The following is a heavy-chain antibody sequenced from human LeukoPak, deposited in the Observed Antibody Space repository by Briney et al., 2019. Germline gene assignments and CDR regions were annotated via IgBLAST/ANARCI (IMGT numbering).Heavy chain of an antibody. J-gene: IGHJ4*02. CDR1: GGSISSGGYS. Sequence: SETLPLTCAVSGGSISSGGYSWSWIRQPPGKGLEWIGYIYHSGSTYYNPSLKSRVTISVDRSKNQFSLKLSSVTAADTAVYYCARGGIGSNFDYWGQGTLVTVSS. V-gene: IGHV4-30-2*01. CDR2: IYHSGST. CDR3: ARGGIGSNFDY. D-gene: IGHD1-26*01.